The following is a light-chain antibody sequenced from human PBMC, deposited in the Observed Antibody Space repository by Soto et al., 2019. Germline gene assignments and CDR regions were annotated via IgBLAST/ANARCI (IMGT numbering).Light chain of an antibody. Sequence: DIQMTQSPSTLSASVGDRDTITCRASKSINNWLAWYQQKPGKAPKLLIYRASSLENGVSSRFSRRVTGTEYIFTITSLQPDDFATYFCQQHSSATTFGQGTKVQI. CDR3: QQHSSATT. CDR2: RAS. J-gene: IGKJ1*01. CDR1: KSINNW. V-gene: IGKV1-5*03.